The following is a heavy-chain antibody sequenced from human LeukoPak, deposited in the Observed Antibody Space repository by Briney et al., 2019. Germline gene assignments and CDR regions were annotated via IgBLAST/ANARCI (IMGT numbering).Heavy chain of an antibody. J-gene: IGHJ6*02. CDR2: IYYSGST. CDR3: ARHSPRGANSDYGMDV. D-gene: IGHD2-21*01. Sequence: SETLSLTCTVSGGSIIRHYWSWIRQPPGKGLEWIGFIYYSGSTNYNPSLKSRVTILVDTSKNQFSLKLSSATAADTAVYYCARHSPRGANSDYGMDVWGQGTTVTVS. CDR1: GGSIIRHY. V-gene: IGHV4-59*08.